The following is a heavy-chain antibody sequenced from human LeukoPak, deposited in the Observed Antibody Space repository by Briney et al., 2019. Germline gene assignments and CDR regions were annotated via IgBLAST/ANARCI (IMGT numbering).Heavy chain of an antibody. D-gene: IGHD6-19*01. CDR2: ISAYNGNT. V-gene: IGHV1-18*04. Sequence: ASVKVSCKASGYTFTGYYMHWVRQAPGQGLEWMGWISAYNGNTNYAQKLQGRVTMTTDTSTSTAYMELRSLRSDDTAVYYCARDSFRSSIAVAGIDYWGQGTLVTVSS. CDR1: GYTFTGYY. J-gene: IGHJ4*02. CDR3: ARDSFRSSIAVAGIDY.